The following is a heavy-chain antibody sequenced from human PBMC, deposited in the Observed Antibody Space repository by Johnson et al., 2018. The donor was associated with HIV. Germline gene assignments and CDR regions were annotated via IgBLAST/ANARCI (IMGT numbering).Heavy chain of an antibody. Sequence: QVQLVESGGGLVQPGGSLRLSCAASGFTFSDYYMSWIRQAPGKGLEWVSYISSSGSTIYYADSVNGRFTISRDNSKTTLYLQTNSLRGEDTAVYYCARVLRSGDSGRGAFDSWGQGTMVTVSS. CDR1: GFTFSDYY. CDR3: ARVLRSGDSGRGAFDS. V-gene: IGHV3-11*04. J-gene: IGHJ3*02. CDR2: ISSSGSTI. D-gene: IGHD1-26*01.